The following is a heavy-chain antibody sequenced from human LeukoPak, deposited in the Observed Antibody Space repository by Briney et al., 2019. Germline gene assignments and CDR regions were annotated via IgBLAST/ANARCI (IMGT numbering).Heavy chain of an antibody. J-gene: IGHJ4*02. CDR3: VVDLSGSADY. Sequence: GGSLRLSCAASGFIFSTYWMSWVRQAPGKGLEWVANIKQDGSEKYYVDSVKGRFTISRDNAKNTLYLQMNSLRTEDSALYYCVVDLSGSADYWGQGTLVTVSS. CDR1: GFIFSTYW. D-gene: IGHD3-10*01. V-gene: IGHV3-7*01. CDR2: IKQDGSEK.